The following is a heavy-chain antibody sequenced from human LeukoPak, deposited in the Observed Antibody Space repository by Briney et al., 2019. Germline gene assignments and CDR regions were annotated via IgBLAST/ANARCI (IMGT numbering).Heavy chain of an antibody. CDR3: AKAAWGIREVYFDY. CDR1: GFAFSSFA. J-gene: IGHJ4*02. V-gene: IGHV3-23*01. D-gene: IGHD3-16*01. Sequence: GGSLRLSCAASGFAFSSFAMSWVRQAPGKGLEWVSAISGSGGSTYYADSVKGRFTISRDNSKNTLYLQMNSLRAEDTAVYYCAKAAWGIREVYFDYWGQGTLVTVSS. CDR2: ISGSGGST.